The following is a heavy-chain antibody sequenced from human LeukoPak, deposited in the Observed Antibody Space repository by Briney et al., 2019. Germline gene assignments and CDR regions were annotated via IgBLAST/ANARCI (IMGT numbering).Heavy chain of an antibody. D-gene: IGHD2-15*01. V-gene: IGHV3-30*02. CDR2: IRYDGSNK. CDR1: GFTFSSYG. Sequence: GGSLRLSCAASGFTFSSYGMHWVRQAPGKGLEWVAFIRYDGSNKYYADSAKGRFTISRDNARNSLYLQVNSLRAEDTAVYYCARDTGYCSGGSCSEAFEIWGQGTMVTVSS. J-gene: IGHJ3*02. CDR3: ARDTGYCSGGSCSEAFEI.